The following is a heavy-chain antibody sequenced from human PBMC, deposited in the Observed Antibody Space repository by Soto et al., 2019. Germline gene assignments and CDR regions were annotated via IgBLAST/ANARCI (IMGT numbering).Heavy chain of an antibody. Sequence: PSETLSLTCTVSGGSISSGGYYWSWIRQHPGKGLEWIGYIYYSGSTYYNPSLKSRVTISVDTSKNQFSLNSLRVEDTAVYYCARSYSSGWEFDYWGQGTQVTVSS. CDR1: GGSISSGGYY. J-gene: IGHJ4*02. D-gene: IGHD6-19*01. CDR2: IYYSGST. V-gene: IGHV4-31*03. CDR3: ARSYSSGWEFDY.